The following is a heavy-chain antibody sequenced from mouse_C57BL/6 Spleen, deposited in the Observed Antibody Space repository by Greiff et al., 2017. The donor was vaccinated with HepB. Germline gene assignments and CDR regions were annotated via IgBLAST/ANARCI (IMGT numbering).Heavy chain of an antibody. CDR3: TRWGTAQEFAY. V-gene: IGHV1-15*01. CDR2: IDPETGGT. CDR1: GYTFTDYE. D-gene: IGHD3-2*02. Sequence: VQLQQSGAELVRPGASVTLSCKASGYTFTDYEMHWVKQTPVHGLEWIGAIDPETGGTAYNQKFKGKAILTADKSSSTAYMELRSLTSEDSAVYYCTRWGTAQEFAYWGQGTLVTVAA. J-gene: IGHJ3*01.